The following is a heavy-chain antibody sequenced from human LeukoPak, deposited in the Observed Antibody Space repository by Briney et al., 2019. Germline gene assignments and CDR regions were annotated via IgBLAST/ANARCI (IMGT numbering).Heavy chain of an antibody. V-gene: IGHV4-59*01. CDR3: ARDRWYPYYYYGMDV. CDR1: GGSISSYY. Sequence: PSETLSLTCTVSGGSISSYYWSWIRQPPGKGLEWIGYIYYSGSTNYNPSLKSRVTISVDTSKNQFSLKLSSVTAADTAVYYCARDRWYPYYYYGMDVWGQGTTVTVSS. D-gene: IGHD2-15*01. CDR2: IYYSGST. J-gene: IGHJ6*02.